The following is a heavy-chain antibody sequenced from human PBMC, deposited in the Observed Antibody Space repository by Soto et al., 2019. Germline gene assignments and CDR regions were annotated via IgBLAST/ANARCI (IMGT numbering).Heavy chain of an antibody. D-gene: IGHD6-13*01. J-gene: IGHJ4*02. V-gene: IGHV3-30*18. CDR3: AKDADMAAAGYYFDY. CDR2: ISYDGGNK. Sequence: QVQLVESGGGVVQPGRSLRLSCAASGFTFSTYGMHWVRQAPGKGLEWVAVISYDGGNKYYADSVKGRFTISRDNSKKTLSLQMKSLRAEDTAVYYCAKDADMAAAGYYFDYWGQGTLVTVSS. CDR1: GFTFSTYG.